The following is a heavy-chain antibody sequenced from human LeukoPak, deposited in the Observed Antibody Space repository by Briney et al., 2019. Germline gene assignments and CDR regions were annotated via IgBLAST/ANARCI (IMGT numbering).Heavy chain of an antibody. Sequence: PGGSLRLSCAASGFTVSSYGMNWVRQAPGQGLEWLSYITSTGGTIYYADSVKGRFTVSRDNAKNSLYMQMNSLRAEDTAVYYCVRDDDRPDNGLDYWGQGTLVTVSS. J-gene: IGHJ4*02. CDR2: ITSTGGTI. V-gene: IGHV3-48*01. D-gene: IGHD3-22*01. CDR1: GFTVSSYG. CDR3: VRDDDRPDNGLDY.